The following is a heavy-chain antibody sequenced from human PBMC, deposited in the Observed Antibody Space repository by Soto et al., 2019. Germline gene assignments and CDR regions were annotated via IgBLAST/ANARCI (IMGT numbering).Heavy chain of an antibody. D-gene: IGHD2-21*02. CDR2: ISSSSSII. Sequence: PGGSLRLSCAASGFSFSNYVMSWVRQAPGKGLEWVSYISSSSSIIYYTDSVRGRFTISRDDVENSLYLHMNSLRAEDTAVYYCAGEYDSCAYWGQGTLVTVSS. V-gene: IGHV3-48*01. CDR3: AGEYDSCAY. CDR1: GFSFSNYV. J-gene: IGHJ4*02.